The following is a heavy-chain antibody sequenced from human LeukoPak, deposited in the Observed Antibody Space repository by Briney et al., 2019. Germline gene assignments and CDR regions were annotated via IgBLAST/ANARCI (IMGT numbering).Heavy chain of an antibody. J-gene: IGHJ2*01. V-gene: IGHV4-59*01. CDR2: IYYSGST. Sequence: PSETLSLTCTVSGGSISSYYWSWIRQPPGKGLEWIGYIYYSGSTNYNPSLKSRVTISVDTSKNQFSLKLSSVTAVDTAVYYCARDQVGGTWYFDLWGRGTLVTVSS. D-gene: IGHD1-26*01. CDR1: GGSISSYY. CDR3: ARDQVGGTWYFDL.